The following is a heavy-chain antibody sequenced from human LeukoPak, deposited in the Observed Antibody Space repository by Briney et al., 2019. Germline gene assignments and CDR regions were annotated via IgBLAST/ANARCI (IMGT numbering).Heavy chain of an antibody. V-gene: IGHV1-2*02. CDR1: GLTFTGVNF. Sequence: GASVKVSCEASGLTFTGVNFIHWVRQAPGQGPEWMGWINTNSGVKDYARKFQGRVTMTRDTSISTAYMELYRLTSDDMAMYYCTRDRLSKWFDPWGQGTLVTVSS. J-gene: IGHJ5*02. D-gene: IGHD2-21*01. CDR3: TRDRLSKWFDP. CDR2: INTNSGVK.